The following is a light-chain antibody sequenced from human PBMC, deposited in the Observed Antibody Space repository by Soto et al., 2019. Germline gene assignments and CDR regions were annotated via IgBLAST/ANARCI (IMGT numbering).Light chain of an antibody. Sequence: QAVVTQPPSASGTPGQRVTISCSGGSSNIGSNTVNWYQQLPGTAPKLLIYSNSQRPSGVPDRFSGSKSGTSASLAISGLQSEDEADYYCAAWDDSLTVLFGGGTKLTVL. J-gene: IGLJ2*01. CDR3: AAWDDSLTVL. V-gene: IGLV1-44*01. CDR1: SSNIGSNT. CDR2: SNS.